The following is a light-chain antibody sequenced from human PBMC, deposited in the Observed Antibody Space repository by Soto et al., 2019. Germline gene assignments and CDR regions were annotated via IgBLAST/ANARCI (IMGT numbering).Light chain of an antibody. Sequence: QSALTQPASVSGSPGQSITISCTGTSSDVGTFNLVSWYQHPPGKAPKLMIYEGNTRPSGVSNRFSGSKSDNTASLTISGLQAEDEAVYYCCSYAGSSASVVFGGGTKLTVL. CDR3: CSYAGSSASVV. CDR1: SSDVGTFNL. J-gene: IGLJ2*01. CDR2: EGN. V-gene: IGLV2-23*01.